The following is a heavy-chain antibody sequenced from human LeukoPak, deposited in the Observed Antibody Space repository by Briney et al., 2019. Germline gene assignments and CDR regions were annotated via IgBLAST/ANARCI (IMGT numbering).Heavy chain of an antibody. Sequence: PSETLSLTCTVSGGSISSSSYYWSWIRQHPGKGLEWIGYIYYSGSTYYNPSLKSRVTISVDTSKNQFSLKLSSVTAADTAVYYCARQTVDIVVVPAAIWFDPWGQGTLVTVSS. J-gene: IGHJ5*02. CDR3: ARQTVDIVVVPAAIWFDP. V-gene: IGHV4-31*03. CDR1: GGSISSSSYY. CDR2: IYYSGST. D-gene: IGHD2-2*01.